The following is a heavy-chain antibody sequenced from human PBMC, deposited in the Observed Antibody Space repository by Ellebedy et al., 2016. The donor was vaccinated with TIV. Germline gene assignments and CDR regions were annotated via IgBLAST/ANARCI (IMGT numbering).Heavy chain of an antibody. Sequence: MPSETLSLTCTVSGGSISSYYWSWIRQPPGKGLEWIGYIYYSGSTNYNPSLKSRVTISVDTSKNQFSLKLSSVTAADTAVYYCARQWVHYVWGSYRPGSIIDYWGQGTLVTVSS. CDR2: IYYSGST. V-gene: IGHV4-59*01. CDR1: GGSISSYY. J-gene: IGHJ4*02. CDR3: ARQWVHYVWGSYRPGSIIDY. D-gene: IGHD3-16*02.